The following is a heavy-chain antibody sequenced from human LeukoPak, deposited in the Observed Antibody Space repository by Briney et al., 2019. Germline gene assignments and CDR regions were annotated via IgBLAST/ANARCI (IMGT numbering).Heavy chain of an antibody. J-gene: IGHJ4*02. CDR3: ARMVDGYNFFDY. CDR1: GISLSTSGVC. D-gene: IGHD5-24*01. Sequence: SGPTLVNSTQTLTLTSTFSGISLSTSGVCVSWIRQPPGKALEWLALIDWDNDNYYATSLKTRLTISKDTTKNQVVLTMTNMDPADTATYFCARMVDGYNFFDYWGQGTLVTVSS. V-gene: IGHV2-70*01. CDR2: IDWDNDN.